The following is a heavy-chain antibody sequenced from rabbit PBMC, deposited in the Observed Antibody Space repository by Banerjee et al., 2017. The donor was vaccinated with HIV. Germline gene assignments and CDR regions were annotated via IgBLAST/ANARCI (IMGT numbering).Heavy chain of an antibody. J-gene: IGHJ4*01. CDR2: IYAGSSAT. CDR1: GFSFSTSYW. Sequence: QSLEESGGDLVKPGASLTLTCTASGFSFSTSYWMCWVRQAPGKGLEWIACIYAGSSATYYASWAKGRFTISKTSSTTVTLQMTSLTGADMATYFCARDRDGGSGGYATYYFDLWGQGTLVTVS. V-gene: IGHV1S40*01. D-gene: IGHD1-1*01. CDR3: ARDRDGGSGGYATYYFDL.